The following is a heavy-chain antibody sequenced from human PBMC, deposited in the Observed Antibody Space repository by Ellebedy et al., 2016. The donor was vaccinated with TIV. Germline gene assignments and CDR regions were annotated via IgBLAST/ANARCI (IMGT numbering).Heavy chain of an antibody. D-gene: IGHD3-3*01. V-gene: IGHV4-59*01. CDR3: ARAGDDDSDEKWYFDL. Sequence: MPSETLSLTCTVSGGSIIGYYWSWIRQSPGKGLEWIGFIFYTGTTNYNPSLKSRVTMSLDTSKKQFSLRVTSVTAADTAVYFCARAGDDDSDEKWYFDLWGRGTLVTVSS. CDR2: IFYTGTT. J-gene: IGHJ2*01. CDR1: GGSIIGYY.